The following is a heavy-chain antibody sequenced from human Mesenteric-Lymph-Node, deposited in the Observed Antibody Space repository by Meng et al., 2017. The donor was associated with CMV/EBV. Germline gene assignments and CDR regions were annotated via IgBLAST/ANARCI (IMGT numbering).Heavy chain of an antibody. Sequence: GESLKISCKGSGYSFTTYWIGWVRQMPGKGLEWMGIIYPGDSDTRYSPSFQGQVTISADKSISTAYLQWSSLKASDTAMYYCAKNGGPGDYYYGMDVWGQGTTVTVSS. CDR2: IYPGDSDT. J-gene: IGHJ6*02. CDR3: AKNGGPGDYYYGMDV. CDR1: GYSFTTYW. V-gene: IGHV5-51*01. D-gene: IGHD3-16*01.